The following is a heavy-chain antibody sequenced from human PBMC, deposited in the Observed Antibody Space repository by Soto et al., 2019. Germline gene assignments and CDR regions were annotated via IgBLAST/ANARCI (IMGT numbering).Heavy chain of an antibody. D-gene: IGHD6-13*01. CDR3: AKDISFRYSSSWKFDY. J-gene: IGHJ4*02. V-gene: IGHV3-9*01. CDR1: GFTFDDYA. Sequence: GGSLRLSCAASGFTFDDYAMHWVRQAPGKGLEWVSGISWNTGSIAYADSVKGRFTISRDNAKNSLYLQMNSLRAEDTALYYCAKDISFRYSSSWKFDYWGQGTLVTVSS. CDR2: ISWNTGSI.